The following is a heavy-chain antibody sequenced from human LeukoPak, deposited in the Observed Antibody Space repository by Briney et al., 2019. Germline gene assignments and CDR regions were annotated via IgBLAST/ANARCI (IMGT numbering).Heavy chain of an antibody. J-gene: IGHJ4*02. CDR1: XFPFETNA. V-gene: IGHV3-23*01. D-gene: IGHD5-18*01. Sequence: XLSCXXSXFPFETNAMSWVRQAPGKGLEWVATIGNTETFYADSVTGRFTISRDNSKNTVNLQMNRLRVEDTAIYYCAKDWIQFNRVFDCFDSWGQGTLVTVSS. CDR2: IGNTET. CDR3: AKDWIQFNRVFDCFDS.